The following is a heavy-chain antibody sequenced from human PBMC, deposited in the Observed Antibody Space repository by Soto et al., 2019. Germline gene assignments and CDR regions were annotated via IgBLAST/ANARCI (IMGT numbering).Heavy chain of an antibody. J-gene: IGHJ4*02. CDR1: GFTFSSYA. CDR3: AKDRRAGGNSAFYFDF. CDR2: ISGSGGST. Sequence: HPGGSLRLSCAASGFTFSSYAMSWVRQAPGKGLEWVSAISGSGGSTYYADAVKVRFTISRDNSKNTLYLQMNSLRAEDTAVYYCAKDRRAGGNSAFYFDFWGQGAKVTVSS. V-gene: IGHV3-23*01. D-gene: IGHD3-16*01.